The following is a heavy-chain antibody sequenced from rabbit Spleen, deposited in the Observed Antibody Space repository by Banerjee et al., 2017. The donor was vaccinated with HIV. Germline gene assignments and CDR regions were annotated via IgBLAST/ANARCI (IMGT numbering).Heavy chain of an antibody. CDR1: GVSFSGNSY. D-gene: IGHD1-1*01. V-gene: IGHV1S40*01. CDR2: IDIVKTGST. CDR3: ARDLAAWNSGSYAFNL. Sequence: QSLEESGGDLVKPGASLTLTCIASGVSFSGNSYMCWVRQAPGKGLEWIACIDIVKTGSTYYTNWAKGRFTISKTSSTTVTLQMTSLTAADTATYFCARDLAAWNSGSYAFNLWGPGTLVTVS. J-gene: IGHJ4*01.